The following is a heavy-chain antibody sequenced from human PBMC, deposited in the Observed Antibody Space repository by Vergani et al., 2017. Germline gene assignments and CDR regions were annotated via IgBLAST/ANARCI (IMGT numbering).Heavy chain of an antibody. CDR2: ISSSSSYI. V-gene: IGHV3-21*01. CDR1: GFTFSSYS. Sequence: EVQLVESGGGLVKPGGSLRLSCAASGFTFSSYSMNWVRQAPGKGLEWVSSISSSSSYIYYADSVKGRFTISRDNAKNSLYLQMNSLRAEDTALYYCARQDIATNYFDYWGLGTLVTVSS. CDR3: ARQDIATNYFDY. J-gene: IGHJ4*02. D-gene: IGHD5-12*01.